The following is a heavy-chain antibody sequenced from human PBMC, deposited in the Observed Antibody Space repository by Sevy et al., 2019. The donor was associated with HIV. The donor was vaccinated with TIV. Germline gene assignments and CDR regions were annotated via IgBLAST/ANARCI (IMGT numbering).Heavy chain of an antibody. D-gene: IGHD1-26*01. CDR1: GFSFDSYG. Sequence: GGSLRLSCAVSGFSFDSYGMTWVRQAPGKGLEWLAVISYDGTNQYYADSVKGRFTISRDDSKNTLYLQMNSLRVEDTAVYYCAQVGGSKWELFEFYAMHVWGQGTTVTVSS. CDR3: AQVGGSKWELFEFYAMHV. V-gene: IGHV3-30*18. J-gene: IGHJ6*02. CDR2: ISYDGTNQ.